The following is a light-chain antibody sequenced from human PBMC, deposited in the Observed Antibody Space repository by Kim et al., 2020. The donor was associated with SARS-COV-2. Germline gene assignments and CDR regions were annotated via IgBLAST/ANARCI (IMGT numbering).Light chain of an antibody. J-gene: IGKJ2*01. Sequence: LSPGERATLSCRASQSGSSSYLAWYHKKPGQAPRLLIYGASSRATGIPDRFSGSGSGTDFTLTISRLEPEDFAVYYCHQYGSSPYTFGQGTKLEI. V-gene: IGKV3-20*01. CDR3: HQYGSSPYT. CDR2: GAS. CDR1: QSGSSSY.